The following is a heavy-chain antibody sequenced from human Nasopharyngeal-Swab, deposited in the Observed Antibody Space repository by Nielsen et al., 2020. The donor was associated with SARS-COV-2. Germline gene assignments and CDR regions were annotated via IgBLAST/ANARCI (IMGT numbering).Heavy chain of an antibody. CDR2: TYYRSKWYN. D-gene: IGHD6-19*01. CDR3: ARGRIAVAGFNWFDP. Sequence: LRLSCAISGDSVSSNSAAWNWIRQSPSRGLEWLGRTYYRSKWYNDYAVSVKSRITINPDTSKNQFSLQLNSVTPEDTAVYYCARGRIAVAGFNWFDPWGQGTLVTVSS. CDR1: GDSVSSNSAA. V-gene: IGHV6-1*01. J-gene: IGHJ5*02.